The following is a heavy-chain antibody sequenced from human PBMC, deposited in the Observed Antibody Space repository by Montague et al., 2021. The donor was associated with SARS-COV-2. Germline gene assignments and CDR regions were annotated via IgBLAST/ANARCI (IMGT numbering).Heavy chain of an antibody. V-gene: IGHV4-39*01. Sequence: ETLSLTCTVSGGSISSSSYYWGWIRQPPGKGLEWIGSIYYSGSTYYNPSLKSRVTISVDTSKNQFSLKLSSVTTADTAVYYCARFYRVLPAASFDYWGQGTLVTVSS. CDR3: ARFYRVLPAASFDY. CDR2: IYYSGST. D-gene: IGHD2-2*01. J-gene: IGHJ4*02. CDR1: GGSISSSSYY.